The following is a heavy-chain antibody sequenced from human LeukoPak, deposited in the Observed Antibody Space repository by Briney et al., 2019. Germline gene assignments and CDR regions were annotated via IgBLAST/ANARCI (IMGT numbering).Heavy chain of an antibody. Sequence: ASVKVSCKAYGYTFTGYYMHWVRQAPGQGLEWMGWINPNSGGTNSAQKFQGRVTMTRDTSISTAFMELSRLRSDDTAVYFCARSSHYYDAFDIWGQGTMAIVSS. CDR2: INPNSGGT. CDR3: ARSSHYYDAFDI. J-gene: IGHJ3*02. V-gene: IGHV1-2*02. D-gene: IGHD3-10*01. CDR1: GYTFTGYY.